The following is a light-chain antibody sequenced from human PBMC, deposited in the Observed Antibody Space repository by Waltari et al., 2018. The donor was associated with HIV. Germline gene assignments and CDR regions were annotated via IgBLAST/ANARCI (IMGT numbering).Light chain of an antibody. CDR3: CSVRSGSTLV. Sequence: QSGLTQPASVSGSPGQSITISCTGTRADIGGYKYVSSYKPQQTGTVPPLIIAEVNKRPSGVSNRFSGSKSGNTASLTIAGLQAGDEADYYCCSVRSGSTLVFGGGTKVTVL. CDR1: RADIGGYKY. CDR2: EVN. V-gene: IGLV2-14*01. J-gene: IGLJ2*01.